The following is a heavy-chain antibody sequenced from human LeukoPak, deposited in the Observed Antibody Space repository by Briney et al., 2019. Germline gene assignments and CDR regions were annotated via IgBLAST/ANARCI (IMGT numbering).Heavy chain of an antibody. CDR3: TKNYGDYVSDY. CDR2: IYHSGVA. V-gene: IGHV4-4*02. CDR1: GFTFSSYAM. Sequence: GSLRLSCAASGFTFSSYAMSWVRQPPGKGLEWIGEIYHSGVANYNPSLESRVTISVDKSKNQFSLKLSSVTAADTAIYYCTKNYGDYVSDYWGQGTLVTVSS. J-gene: IGHJ4*02. D-gene: IGHD4-17*01.